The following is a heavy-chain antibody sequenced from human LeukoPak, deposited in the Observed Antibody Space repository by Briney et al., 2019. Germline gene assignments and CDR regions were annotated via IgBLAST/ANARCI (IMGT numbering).Heavy chain of an antibody. V-gene: IGHV4-59*01. CDR1: GGSISSNH. CDR3: ARGGSGYPNCFDP. D-gene: IGHD5-12*01. Sequence: SETLSLTCTVSGGSISSNHWSWIRQPPGKGLEWIGYIYYSGSTNYNPSLKSRVTISVDTSKNQFSLKLSSVTAADTAVYYSARGGSGYPNCFDPWGQGTVVTVSS. CDR2: IYYSGST. J-gene: IGHJ5*02.